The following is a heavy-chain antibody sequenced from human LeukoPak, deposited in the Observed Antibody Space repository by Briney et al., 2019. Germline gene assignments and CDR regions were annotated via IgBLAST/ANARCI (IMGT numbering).Heavy chain of an antibody. V-gene: IGHV3-23*01. CDR3: AGGVAAAGTSY. J-gene: IGHJ4*02. CDR2: ISGSGGST. CDR1: GFTFSSYG. D-gene: IGHD6-13*01. Sequence: GGSLRLSCAASGFTFSSYGMSWVRQAPGKGLEWVSAISGSGGSTYYADSVKGRFTISRDNSKNTLYLQMNSLRAEDTAVYYCAGGVAAAGTSYWGQGTLVTVSS.